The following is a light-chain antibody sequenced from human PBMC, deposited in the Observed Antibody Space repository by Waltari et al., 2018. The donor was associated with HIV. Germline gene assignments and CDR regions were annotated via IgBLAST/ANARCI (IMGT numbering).Light chain of an antibody. V-gene: IGLV1-40*01. CDR3: QSYDSSLSGSYVV. J-gene: IGLJ2*01. Sequence: QSVLTQPPSVSGAPGQRVTISCTGSSSNIGAGYDVHWYQQLPGTAPNLLIYGNSNRPSGVPDRFSGSKSGTSASLAITGLQAEDEADYYCQSYDSSLSGSYVVFGGGTKLTVL. CDR2: GNS. CDR1: SSNIGAGYD.